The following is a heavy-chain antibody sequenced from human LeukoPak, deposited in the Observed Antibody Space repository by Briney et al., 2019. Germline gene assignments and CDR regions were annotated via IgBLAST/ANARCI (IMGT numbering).Heavy chain of an antibody. CDR2: ISTSSRSI. Sequence: PGGSLRLSCAAYGFTFSSYSMNWVRQAPGKGLEWVSYISTSSRSIYYADSVKGRFTIPRDNAKNSLYLQMGSLRAEDTAVYYCARTTYAYCGNDCPLDYWGQGILVTVSS. V-gene: IGHV3-48*04. CDR3: ARTTYAYCGNDCPLDY. D-gene: IGHD2-21*02. CDR1: GFTFSSYS. J-gene: IGHJ4*02.